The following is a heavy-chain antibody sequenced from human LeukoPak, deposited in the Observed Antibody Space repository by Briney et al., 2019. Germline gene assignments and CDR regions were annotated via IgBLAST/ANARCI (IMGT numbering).Heavy chain of an antibody. CDR3: ARESITMIVVVQVDWFDP. CDR2: IIPILGIA. J-gene: IGHJ5*02. CDR1: GGTFSSYA. Sequence: GASVKVSCKASGGTFSSYAISWVRQAPGQGLEWMGRIIPILGIANYAQRFQGRDTITADKSTSTAYMELSSLRSEDTAVYYCARESITMIVVVQVDWFDPWGQGTLVTVSS. V-gene: IGHV1-69*04. D-gene: IGHD3-22*01.